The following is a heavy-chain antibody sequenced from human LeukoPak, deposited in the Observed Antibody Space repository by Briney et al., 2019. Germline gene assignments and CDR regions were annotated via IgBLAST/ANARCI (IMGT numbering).Heavy chain of an antibody. Sequence: ASVNVSCKASGYTFTSYYMHWVRQAPGQGLEWMGIINPSGGSTSYAQKLQGRVTMTRDTSTSTAYMELSSLRSEDTAVYYCARPYCSSTSCYTGMAIQHWGQGTLVTVSS. V-gene: IGHV1-46*01. CDR3: ARPYCSSTSCYTGMAIQH. J-gene: IGHJ1*01. CDR1: GYTFTSYY. D-gene: IGHD2-2*02. CDR2: INPSGGST.